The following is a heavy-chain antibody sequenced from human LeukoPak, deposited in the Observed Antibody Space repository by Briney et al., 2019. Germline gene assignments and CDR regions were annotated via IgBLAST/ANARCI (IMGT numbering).Heavy chain of an antibody. CDR3: ARDSPYYDFWSAKPGSMDV. V-gene: IGHV1-2*02. J-gene: IGHJ6*02. D-gene: IGHD3-3*01. CDR1: GYTFTGYY. Sequence: ASVKVSCKASGYTFTGYYMHWVRQAPGQGLEWMGWINPNSGGTNYAQKFQGRVTMTRGTSISTAYMELSRLRSDDTAVYYCARDSPYYDFWSAKPGSMDVWGQGTTVTVSS. CDR2: INPNSGGT.